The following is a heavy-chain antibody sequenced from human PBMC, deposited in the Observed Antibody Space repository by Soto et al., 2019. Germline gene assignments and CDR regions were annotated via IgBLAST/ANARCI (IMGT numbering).Heavy chain of an antibody. CDR2: IYYSGST. CDR3: ARHPVAARRGGAYYYYMDV. Sequence: QVQLQESGPGLVKPSETLSLTCTVSGGSISSYYWSWIRQPPGKGLEWIGYIYYSGSTNYNPSLRVRVTLSVAPSKNQFSLKLSSVTAADPAVYYWARHPVAARRGGAYYYYMDVWGKGTPVTVSS. D-gene: IGHD6-6*01. J-gene: IGHJ6*03. V-gene: IGHV4-59*08. CDR1: GGSISSYY.